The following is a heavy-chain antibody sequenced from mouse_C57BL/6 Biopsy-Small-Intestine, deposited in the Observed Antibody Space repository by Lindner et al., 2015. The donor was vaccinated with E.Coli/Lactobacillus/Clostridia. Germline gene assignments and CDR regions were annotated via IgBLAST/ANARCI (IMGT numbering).Heavy chain of an antibody. CDR1: GFTFSSYG. V-gene: IGHV5-6*01. D-gene: IGHD2-3*01. CDR2: ISSGGSYT. J-gene: IGHJ3*01. CDR3: ARGDDGYYLFAY. Sequence: VQLQESGGDLVKPGGSLKLSCAASGFTFSSYGMSRVRQTPDKRLEWVATISSGGSYTYYPDSVKGRFTISRDNAKNTLYLQMSSLKSEDTAMYFCARGDDGYYLFAYWGQGTLVTVSA.